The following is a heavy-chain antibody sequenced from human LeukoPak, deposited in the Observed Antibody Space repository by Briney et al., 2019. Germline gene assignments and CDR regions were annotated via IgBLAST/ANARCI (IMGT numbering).Heavy chain of an antibody. CDR3: ARVYKPILRCTTGVCYTGDTFDI. V-gene: IGHV1-69*05. CDR1: GGTFSSYA. D-gene: IGHD2-8*01. CDR2: IIPMFGTA. Sequence: GASVKVSCKASGGTFSSYAINWVRQAPGQGLEWMGGIIPMFGTANYAQKFQGRVTITTDESTTTAYMELSSLRSEDTAVYYCARVYKPILRCTTGVCYTGDTFDIWGQGTMVTASS. J-gene: IGHJ3*02.